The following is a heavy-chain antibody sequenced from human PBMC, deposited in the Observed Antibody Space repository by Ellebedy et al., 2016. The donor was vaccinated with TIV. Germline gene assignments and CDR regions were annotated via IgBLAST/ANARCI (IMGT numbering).Heavy chain of an antibody. CDR1: GFSFSDYS. V-gene: IGHV3-7*01. Sequence: GESLKISCAASGFSFSDYSMSWIRQVPGKGLEWVANINQAGSETSYLGDSVKGRFTISRDNAKNSLYLQMNSVRAEDTAVYYCARDEGIPINYRFDYWGQGTLVAVSS. D-gene: IGHD5-24*01. CDR2: INQAGSET. CDR3: ARDEGIPINYRFDY. J-gene: IGHJ4*02.